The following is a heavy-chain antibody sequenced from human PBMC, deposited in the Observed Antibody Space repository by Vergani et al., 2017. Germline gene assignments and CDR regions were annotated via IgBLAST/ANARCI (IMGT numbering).Heavy chain of an antibody. Sequence: QVQLVESGGGVVQPGRSLRLSCAASGFTFNQYGMHWVRQAPGKGLEWVAVTWYDGNNKQYADSVKGRFTIYRDNFKSTMYLQMNSLGDEDTGVYYCARDLRLLYNRFDPWGQGTLVTVSS. CDR2: TWYDGNNK. CDR3: ARDLRLLYNRFDP. D-gene: IGHD1-14*01. V-gene: IGHV3-33*01. J-gene: IGHJ5*02. CDR1: GFTFNQYG.